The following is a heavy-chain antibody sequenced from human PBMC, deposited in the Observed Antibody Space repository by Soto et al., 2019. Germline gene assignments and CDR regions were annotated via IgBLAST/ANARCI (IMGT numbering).Heavy chain of an antibody. V-gene: IGHV4-39*01. J-gene: IGHJ5*02. Sequence: SETLSLTCTVSGDSISRSPYYWGWIRQPPGKGLDWIGSIYYTGITYYNPSFESRITISADSFKNQFSLRLTSVNAADTAVYYCARQGSSFRPPRPNWFDPWGQGTLVTVSS. CDR3: ARQGSSFRPPRPNWFDP. D-gene: IGHD6-6*01. CDR1: GDSISRSPYY. CDR2: IYYTGIT.